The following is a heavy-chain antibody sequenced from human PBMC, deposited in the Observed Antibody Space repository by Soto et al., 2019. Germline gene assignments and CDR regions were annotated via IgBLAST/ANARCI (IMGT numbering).Heavy chain of an antibody. CDR3: ARDHTGGTTRSYYYYYMDV. V-gene: IGHV3-33*01. CDR2: IWYDGSNK. Sequence: GGSLRLSCAASGFTFSSYGMHWVRQATGKGLEWVAVIWYDGSNKYYADSVKGRFIITRDNSKNTLYLQMNRMRAEDAAVYYCARDHTGGTTRSYYYYYMDVWGKGTTVTVSS. CDR1: GFTFSSYG. J-gene: IGHJ6*03. D-gene: IGHD4-4*01.